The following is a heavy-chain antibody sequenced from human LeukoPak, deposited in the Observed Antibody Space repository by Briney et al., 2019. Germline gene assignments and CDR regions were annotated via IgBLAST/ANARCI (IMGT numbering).Heavy chain of an antibody. J-gene: IGHJ4*02. D-gene: IGHD2/OR15-2a*01. V-gene: IGHV1-8*01. CDR1: VYTFTIYD. Sequence: ASVTVSFKSSVYTFTIYDINWVRRATGQGLERMGWMNPNNGNTGYAQKFRGRVTMTRDTSISTVYMELSSLRYEDTAVYYCARGEYMYGHDIDYWGQGTLVTVSS. CDR2: MNPNNGNT. CDR3: ARGEYMYGHDIDY.